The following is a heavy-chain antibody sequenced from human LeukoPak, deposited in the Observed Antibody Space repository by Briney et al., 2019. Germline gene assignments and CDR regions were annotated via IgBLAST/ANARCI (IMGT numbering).Heavy chain of an antibody. D-gene: IGHD6-19*01. V-gene: IGHV4-4*07. CDR1: GDSINSYY. CDR2: IHTSGST. CDR3: ARYILSGWYDY. J-gene: IGHJ4*02. Sequence: SETLSLTCTVSGDSINSYYWSWIRQPAGKGLEWIGLIHTSGSTNYSPSLKGRVTMSVDTSKNQFSLKLSSVTAADTAVYYCARYILSGWYDYWGQGTLVTVSS.